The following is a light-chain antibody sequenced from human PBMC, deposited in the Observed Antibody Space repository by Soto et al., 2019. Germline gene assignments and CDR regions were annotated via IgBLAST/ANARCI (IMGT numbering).Light chain of an antibody. CDR1: QVISTS. CDR3: QQLFDSPIT. V-gene: IGKV1-9*01. Sequence: DLGVNQCPSFLSPSLGESVTITCRASQVISTSLAWYQVKPGKAPKLLIYAASTLESGVPSRFSATVSGTEFSLTITSLQPEDFATYYCQQLFDSPITFGQGTRLEIK. J-gene: IGKJ5*01. CDR2: AAS.